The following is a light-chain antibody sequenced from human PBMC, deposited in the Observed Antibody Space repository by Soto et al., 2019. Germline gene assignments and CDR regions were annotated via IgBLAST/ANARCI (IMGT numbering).Light chain of an antibody. CDR3: CSYAGSYTLV. CDR2: DVS. V-gene: IGLV2-11*01. Sequence: QSALTQPRSLSGSTGQSVTISCAGTSSDVGGYNYVSWYQQHPGNAPKLMIYDVSKRPSGVPDRFSGSKSGNTASLTISGLQAEDEADYYCCSYAGSYTLVFGGWTKLTVL. CDR1: SSDVGGYNY. J-gene: IGLJ2*01.